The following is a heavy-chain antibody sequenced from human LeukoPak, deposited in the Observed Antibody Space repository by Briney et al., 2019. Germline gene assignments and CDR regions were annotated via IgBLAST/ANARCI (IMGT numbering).Heavy chain of an antibody. Sequence: GGSLRLSCAGSGFTFSSYAMSWVRQAPGKGLEWVSAISGSGGSTYYADSVKGRFTISRDNSKNTLYLQMNSLRVEDTAVYYCAKDHGNYVGAVRFDPWGQRTLVTVSS. J-gene: IGHJ5*02. CDR3: AKDHGNYVGAVRFDP. CDR2: ISGSGGST. CDR1: GFTFSSYA. V-gene: IGHV3-23*01. D-gene: IGHD1-26*01.